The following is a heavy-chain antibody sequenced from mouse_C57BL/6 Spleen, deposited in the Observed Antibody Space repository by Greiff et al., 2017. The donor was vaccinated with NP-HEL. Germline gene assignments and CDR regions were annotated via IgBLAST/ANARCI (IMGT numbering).Heavy chain of an antibody. J-gene: IGHJ3*01. CDR1: GFTFSSYA. Sequence: EVRLVESGGGLVKPGGSLKLSCAASGFTFSSYAMSWVRQTPEKRLEWVATISDGGSYTYYPDNVKGRFTISRDNAKNNLYLQMSHLKSEDTAMYYCARVSSGYGFAYWGQGTLVTVSA. V-gene: IGHV5-4*03. CDR3: ARVSSGYGFAY. CDR2: ISDGGSYT. D-gene: IGHD3-2*02.